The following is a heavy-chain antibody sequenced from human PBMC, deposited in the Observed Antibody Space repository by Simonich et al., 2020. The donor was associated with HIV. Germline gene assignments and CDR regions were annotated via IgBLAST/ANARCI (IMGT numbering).Heavy chain of an antibody. Sequence: QVQLQQWGAGLLKPSETLSLTCAVYGGSFSGYYWSWIRKPPGKGLEWIGEINHIGSTNDNPSLKRRVTISVDTSKNQFSLKLSSVTAADTAVYYCARLTAGGLGEYFQHWGQGTLVTVSS. J-gene: IGHJ1*01. D-gene: IGHD6-13*01. V-gene: IGHV4-34*01. CDR2: INHIGST. CDR3: ARLTAGGLGEYFQH. CDR1: GGSFSGYY.